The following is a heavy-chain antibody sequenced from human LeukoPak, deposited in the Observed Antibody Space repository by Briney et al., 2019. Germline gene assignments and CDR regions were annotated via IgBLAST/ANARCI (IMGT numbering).Heavy chain of an antibody. Sequence: SETLSLTCTVSGGSISSYYWSWIRQPPGKGLEWIGYIYYSGSTNYNPSLKSRVTISVDTSKNQFSLKLSSVTAADTAVYYCASMTTVTTPPNDAFDIWGQGTMVTVSS. V-gene: IGHV4-59*01. CDR1: GGSISSYY. J-gene: IGHJ3*02. CDR2: IYYSGST. CDR3: ASMTTVTTPPNDAFDI. D-gene: IGHD4-11*01.